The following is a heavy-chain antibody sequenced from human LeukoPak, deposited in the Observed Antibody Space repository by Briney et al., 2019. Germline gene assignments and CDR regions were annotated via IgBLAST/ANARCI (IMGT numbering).Heavy chain of an antibody. CDR3: ARDSGYDYYYYGMDV. V-gene: IGHV3-11*01. CDR2: ISNSGATK. J-gene: IGHJ6*02. Sequence: GGSLRLSCAVSGFTFSDHYMSWFRQTPGKGLEWVSYISNSGATKYYADSVKGRFTISRDNAKNSLYLQMSSLRVEDTAVYYCARDSGYDYYYYGMDVWGQGTTVTVSS. D-gene: IGHD5-12*01. CDR1: GFTFSDHY.